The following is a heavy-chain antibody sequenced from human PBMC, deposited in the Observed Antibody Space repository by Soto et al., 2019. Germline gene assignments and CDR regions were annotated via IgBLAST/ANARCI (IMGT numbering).Heavy chain of an antibody. CDR1: GFTFSSYD. V-gene: IGHV3-13*01. Sequence: EVQLVESGGGLVQPGGSLRLSCAASGFTFSSYDMHWVRQATGKGLEWVSAIGTAGDTYYPGSVKGRFTISRENAKNSLYLQMNSLRAEDTAVYYCARGRLSGWSLYYYYYGMDVWGQGTTVTVSS. CDR3: ARGRLSGWSLYYYYYGMDV. CDR2: IGTAGDT. D-gene: IGHD6-19*01. J-gene: IGHJ6*02.